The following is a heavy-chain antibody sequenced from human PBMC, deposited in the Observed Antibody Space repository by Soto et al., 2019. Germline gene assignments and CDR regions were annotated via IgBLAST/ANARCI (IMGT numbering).Heavy chain of an antibody. CDR3: ARDTPPTDY. J-gene: IGHJ4*02. Sequence: QVQLVQSGAEVKKPGASVKVSCKTSGYTFTSYHISWVRQAPGQGLEWMGWISAYNTNTNYAQKFQGRVTMTTDTLQSTAYMALRSLRSDDTAVYYCARDTPPTDYWGQGTLVTVSS. CDR2: ISAYNTNT. V-gene: IGHV1-18*01. CDR1: GYTFTSYH.